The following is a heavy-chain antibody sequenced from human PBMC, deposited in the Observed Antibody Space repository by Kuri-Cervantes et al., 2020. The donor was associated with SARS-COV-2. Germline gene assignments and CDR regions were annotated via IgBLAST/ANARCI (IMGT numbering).Heavy chain of an antibody. D-gene: IGHD4-17*01. CDR2: IYYSGGT. J-gene: IGHJ4*02. CDR1: GGSISSSSYY. V-gene: IGHV4-39*01. Sequence: GSLRLSCTVSGGSISSSSYYWGWIRQPPGKGLEWIGTIYYSGGTYYKSSLKSRVTFSIDTPKNQFSLMLRSVTAADTAVYYCARQGPSTETTWGTFDSWGQGTLVTVSS. CDR3: ARQGPSTETTWGTFDS.